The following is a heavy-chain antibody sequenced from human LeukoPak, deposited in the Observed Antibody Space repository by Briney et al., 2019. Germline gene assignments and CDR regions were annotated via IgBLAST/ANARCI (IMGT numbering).Heavy chain of an antibody. V-gene: IGHV4-59*01. D-gene: IGHD1-1*01. Sequence: SETLSLTCSVSGGSLSTYSWSWVRQSPGKRLEWIGYIYYSGSTNYNPSLKSRVTISVDTSKNQFSLKLSSVTAADTAVYYCARGGWYKGYFQHWGQGTLVTVSS. CDR1: GGSLSTYS. CDR2: IYYSGST. CDR3: ARGGWYKGYFQH. J-gene: IGHJ1*01.